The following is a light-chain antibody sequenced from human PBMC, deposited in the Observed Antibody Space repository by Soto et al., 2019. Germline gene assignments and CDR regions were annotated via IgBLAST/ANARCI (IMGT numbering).Light chain of an antibody. CDR3: QQYNAFLGT. J-gene: IGKJ1*01. Sequence: DIQMTQSPSTLSASVGDRVTITCRASQSIDTWLAWYQQKPGKAPQLLIYKASNLESGVPSRFSGSGSGTEFTLTISSLQPDDFATYYCQQYNAFLGTFGQGTQVEIK. V-gene: IGKV1-5*03. CDR2: KAS. CDR1: QSIDTW.